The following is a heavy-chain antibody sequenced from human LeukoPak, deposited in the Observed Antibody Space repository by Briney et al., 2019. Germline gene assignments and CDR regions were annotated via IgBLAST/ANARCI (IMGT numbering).Heavy chain of an antibody. CDR2: IYRGGTT. Sequence: GGSLRLSCAASGFTVSINYMSWVRQAPGKGLEWVSVIYRGGTTYYADSVKGRFSISRDNSKNTLYLQMNSLRAEDTAVYYCARDQGFSYYYYYMDVWGKGTTVTVSS. J-gene: IGHJ6*03. V-gene: IGHV3-53*01. CDR3: ARDQGFSYYYYYMDV. D-gene: IGHD3-3*01. CDR1: GFTVSINY.